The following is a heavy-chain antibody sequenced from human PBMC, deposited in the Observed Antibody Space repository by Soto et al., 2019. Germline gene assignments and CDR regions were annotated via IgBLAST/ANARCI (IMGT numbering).Heavy chain of an antibody. Sequence: ASVKVSCKASGYTFTSYDINWVRQATGQGLEWMGWMNPYNGNTNYAQKLQGRVTMTTDTSTSTAYMELRSLRSDDTAVYYCARDLGLNGDYDYYYGMDVWGQGTTVTVSS. CDR2: MNPYNGNT. CDR3: ARDLGLNGDYDYYYGMDV. V-gene: IGHV1-18*01. J-gene: IGHJ6*02. D-gene: IGHD4-17*01. CDR1: GYTFTSYD.